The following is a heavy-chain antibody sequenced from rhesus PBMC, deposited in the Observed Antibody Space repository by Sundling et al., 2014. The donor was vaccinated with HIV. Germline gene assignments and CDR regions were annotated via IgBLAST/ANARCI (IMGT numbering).Heavy chain of an antibody. CDR2: ISDTSGNT. D-gene: IGHD3-28*01. J-gene: IGHJ4*01. CDR3: AIGGTYYSDSGRLDY. V-gene: IGHV4-80*01. Sequence: QVHLQESGPGLVKPSETLSLTCTVSTASISSYWWSWIRQPPGKGLEWIGYISDTSGNTDYNPSLKSRVTISTDTSKNQFSLKLSSVTAADTAVYYCAIGGTYYSDSGRLDYWGQGVLVTVSS. CDR1: TASISSYW.